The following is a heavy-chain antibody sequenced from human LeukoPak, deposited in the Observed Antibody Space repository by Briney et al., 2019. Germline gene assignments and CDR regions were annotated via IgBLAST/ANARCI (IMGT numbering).Heavy chain of an antibody. V-gene: IGHV3-23*01. D-gene: IGHD3-22*01. Sequence: PGGSLRLSCAASGFTFSTYAMSWVRQAPGKGLEWVSANSGSGDATYYADPVKGRFTISRDKSKNTLYLQMNSLRVEDTALYYCAKSQEDDSSGYHYSDFDYWGQGTLVTVSS. CDR2: NSGSGDAT. J-gene: IGHJ4*02. CDR1: GFTFSTYA. CDR3: AKSQEDDSSGYHYSDFDY.